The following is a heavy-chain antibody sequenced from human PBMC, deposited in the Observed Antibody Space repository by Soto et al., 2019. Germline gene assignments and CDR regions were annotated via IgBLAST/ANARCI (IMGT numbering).Heavy chain of an antibody. J-gene: IGHJ4*02. Sequence: EVQLVESGGGLVKPGGSLRLSCAASGFTFSSYSMNWVRQAPGKGLEWVSSISSSSSYIYYADSVKGRFTISRDNAKNSLYLQMNSLRAEDTAVYYCARDKVRGVIIGFDYWGQGTLVTVSS. D-gene: IGHD3-10*01. CDR3: ARDKVRGVIIGFDY. CDR1: GFTFSSYS. CDR2: ISSSSSYI. V-gene: IGHV3-21*01.